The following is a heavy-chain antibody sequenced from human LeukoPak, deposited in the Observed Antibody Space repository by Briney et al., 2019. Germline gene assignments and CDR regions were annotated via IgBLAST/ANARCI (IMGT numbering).Heavy chain of an antibody. V-gene: IGHV3-11*01. CDR2: ITISGSST. CDR1: GFTFSDYY. CDR3: ARGSVVAANFDF. D-gene: IGHD2-15*01. Sequence: GGSLRLSCAASGFTFSDYYRSWIRQAPGKGLEWVSSITISGSSTYNADSVKGRFTISRDNAKNSLYLQMNSLRAEDTAVYYCARGSVVAANFDFWGQGTLVTVSS. J-gene: IGHJ4*02.